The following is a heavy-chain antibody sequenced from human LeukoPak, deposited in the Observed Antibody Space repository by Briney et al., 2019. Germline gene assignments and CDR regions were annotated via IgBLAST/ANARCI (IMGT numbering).Heavy chain of an antibody. CDR3: ARGADFWSGYSDLYYFDY. CDR2: IYTSGST. CDR1: GGSISSGSYY. D-gene: IGHD3-3*01. V-gene: IGHV4-61*02. J-gene: IGHJ4*02. Sequence: SETLSLTCTVSGGSISSGSYYWSWIRRPAGKGLEWIGRIYTSGSTNYNPSLKSRVTISVDTSKNQFSLKLSSVTAADTAVYYCARGADFWSGYSDLYYFDYWGQGTLVTVSS.